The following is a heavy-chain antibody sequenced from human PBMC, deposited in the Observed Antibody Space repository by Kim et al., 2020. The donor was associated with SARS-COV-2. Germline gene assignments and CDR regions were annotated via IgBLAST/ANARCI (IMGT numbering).Heavy chain of an antibody. J-gene: IGHJ3*01. CDR2: KYHCSST. Sequence: SETLSLTCAVSGDSVSSNYWWSWFRQAPGKGLQWIVGKYHCSSTNYNNSLNRRLTISVDKSKNKFSLMLTSVTTADTTVEYCLTGPVAGVCVKVLFD. D-gene: IGHD6-19*01. V-gene: IGHV4-4*02. CDR3: LTGPVAGVCVKVLFD. CDR1: GDSVSSNYW.